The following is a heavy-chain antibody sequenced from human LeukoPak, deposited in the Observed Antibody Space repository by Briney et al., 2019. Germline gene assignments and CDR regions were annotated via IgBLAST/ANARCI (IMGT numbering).Heavy chain of an antibody. CDR2: IYTSGST. CDR1: GDSISSGNYY. Sequence: SETLSLTCTVSGDSISSGNYYWNWIRQPAGKGLEWIGRIYTSGSTNYNPSLKSRVTMSVDTSKNQFSLKLSSVTAADTAVYYCARLLDYYDSSGHNYFDYWGQGTLVTVSS. J-gene: IGHJ4*02. V-gene: IGHV4-61*02. D-gene: IGHD3-22*01. CDR3: ARLLDYYDSSGHNYFDY.